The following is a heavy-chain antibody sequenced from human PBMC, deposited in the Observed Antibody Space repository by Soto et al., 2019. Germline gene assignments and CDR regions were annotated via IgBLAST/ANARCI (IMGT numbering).Heavy chain of an antibody. CDR2: ISSSGSTI. J-gene: IGHJ3*02. V-gene: IGHV3-48*03. CDR3: ARISGWRIGGFGGAFDI. D-gene: IGHD3-16*01. Sequence: GGSLRLSCAASGFTFSSYEMNWVRQAPGKGLEWVSYISSSGSTIQYADSVKGRFTMSRDNAKNSLNLQMNSLRAEDTAIYYCARISGWRIGGFGGAFDIWGQGTMVTVS. CDR1: GFTFSSYE.